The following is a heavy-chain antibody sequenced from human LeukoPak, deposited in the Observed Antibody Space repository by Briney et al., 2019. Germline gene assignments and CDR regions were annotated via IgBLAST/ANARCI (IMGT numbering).Heavy chain of an antibody. Sequence: SETLSLTCTVSGDSISSGDYYWSWIRQPPGKGLEWIGYIYYSGSTNYNPSLKSRVTISVDTSKNQFSLKLRSVTAADTAVYYCARALERYYYDSSGYYAHFDYWGQGTLVTVSS. J-gene: IGHJ4*02. D-gene: IGHD3-22*01. CDR2: IYYSGST. V-gene: IGHV4-61*08. CDR3: ARALERYYYDSSGYYAHFDY. CDR1: GDSISSGDYY.